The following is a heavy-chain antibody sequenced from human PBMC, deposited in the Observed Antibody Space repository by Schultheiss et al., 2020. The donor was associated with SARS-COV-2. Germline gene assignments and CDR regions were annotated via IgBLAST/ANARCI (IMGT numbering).Heavy chain of an antibody. CDR1: GFTFSSYA. Sequence: GGSLRLSCAASGFTFSSYAMHWVRQAPGKGLECVSAISTTGGRTYYADSVQGRFTISRDNSKNTLYLQMSSLRREDTAVYYCVKDHQRLVVSALDIWGQGTMGTVAS. J-gene: IGHJ3*02. CDR3: VKDHQRLVVSALDI. CDR2: ISTTGGRT. V-gene: IGHV3-64D*09. D-gene: IGHD6-13*01.